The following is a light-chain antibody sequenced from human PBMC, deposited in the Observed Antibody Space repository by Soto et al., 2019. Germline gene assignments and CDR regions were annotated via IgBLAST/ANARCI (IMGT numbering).Light chain of an antibody. CDR3: QQYGSSPFT. V-gene: IGKV3-20*01. Sequence: EIALTQSPGTLSLSLGERATLSCRASQSVSSGYLAWYQHKRGQAPRLLIYVASSRATGLSDRFSGSGSGTDFTLTISRLEPEDFAVYYCQQYGSSPFTFGEATKLEIK. J-gene: IGKJ2*01. CDR1: QSVSSGY. CDR2: VAS.